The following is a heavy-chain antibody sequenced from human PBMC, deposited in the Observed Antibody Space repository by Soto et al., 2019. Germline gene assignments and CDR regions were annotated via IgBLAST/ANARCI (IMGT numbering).Heavy chain of an antibody. CDR1: GFTFSSYS. Sequence: GGSLRLSCAASGFTFSSYSMNWVRQAPGKGLEWVSYISSSSSTIYYADSVKGRFTISRDNAKNSLYLQMNSLRDEDTAVYYCARPSSIAPIGGAYGMDVWGQGTTVTVSS. CDR3: ARPSSIAPIGGAYGMDV. J-gene: IGHJ6*02. CDR2: ISSSSSTI. V-gene: IGHV3-48*02. D-gene: IGHD6-6*01.